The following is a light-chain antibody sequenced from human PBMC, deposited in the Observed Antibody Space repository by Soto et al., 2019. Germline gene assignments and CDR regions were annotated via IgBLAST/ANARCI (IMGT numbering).Light chain of an antibody. V-gene: IGKV1-13*02. J-gene: IGKJ3*01. Sequence: AIQLTQSPSSLSASVGDRVTITCRASQDISSALAWYQQKPGTGPKLLIYDASSLESGVPSRFSGSGSGTDFTLTISSLQPEDFATYYCLHFQSYPFAFGPGTKVDIK. CDR3: LHFQSYPFA. CDR2: DAS. CDR1: QDISSA.